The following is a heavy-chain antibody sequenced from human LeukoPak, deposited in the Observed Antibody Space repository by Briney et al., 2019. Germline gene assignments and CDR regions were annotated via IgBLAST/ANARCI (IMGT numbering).Heavy chain of an antibody. V-gene: IGHV4-4*07. CDR3: AREESMVRGVSWFDP. D-gene: IGHD3-10*01. CDR2: IYATGTT. CDR1: GGSISSYY. Sequence: SETLSLTCTVSGGSISSYYWSWIRQPAGKGLEWIGRIYATGTTNYNLSLKSRVTMSVDTSKNQFSLKLSSVTAADTAVYYCAREESMVRGVSWFDPWGQGTLVTVSP. J-gene: IGHJ5*02.